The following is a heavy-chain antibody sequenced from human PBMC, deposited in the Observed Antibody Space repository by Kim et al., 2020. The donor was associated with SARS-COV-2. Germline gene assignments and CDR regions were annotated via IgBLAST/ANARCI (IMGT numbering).Heavy chain of an antibody. CDR2: INQSGST. CDR3: ARIVGFCSAGSCDSFDY. J-gene: IGHJ4*01. V-gene: IGHV4-34*01. D-gene: IGHD2-15*01. CDR1: GGSFSGYF. Sequence: SETLSLTCAVYGGSFSGYFWSWIRQPPGKGLEWIGEINQSGSTKYNPSLKSRVTISVDTSKNQFSLKMSSVSAADTAVYYCARIVGFCSAGSCDSFDYWG.